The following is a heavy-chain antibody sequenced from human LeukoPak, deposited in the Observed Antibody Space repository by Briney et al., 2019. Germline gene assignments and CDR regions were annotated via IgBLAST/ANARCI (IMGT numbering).Heavy chain of an antibody. CDR2: ISAYNGNT. D-gene: IGHD6-19*01. Sequence: ASVKDSCKASGYTFTSYGISWVRQAPGQGLEWMGWISAYNGNTNYAQKLQGRVTMTTDTSTSTAYMELRSLRSDDTAVYYCARDPDSSGATDYFDYWGQGTLVTVSS. V-gene: IGHV1-18*01. J-gene: IGHJ4*02. CDR1: GYTFTSYG. CDR3: ARDPDSSGATDYFDY.